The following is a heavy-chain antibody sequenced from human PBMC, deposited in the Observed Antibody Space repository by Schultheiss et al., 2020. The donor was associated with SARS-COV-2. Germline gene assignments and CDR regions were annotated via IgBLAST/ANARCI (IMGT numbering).Heavy chain of an antibody. Sequence: SETLSLTCTVSGGSISSSSYYWGWIRQPPGKGLEWIGSIYYSGSTYYNPSLKSRVTISVDTSKNQFSLKLSSVTAADTAVYYCARDLYKSLAYWGQGILVTVSS. CDR1: GGSISSSSYY. CDR3: ARDLYKSLAY. CDR2: IYYSGST. J-gene: IGHJ4*02. D-gene: IGHD1-1*01. V-gene: IGHV4-39*02.